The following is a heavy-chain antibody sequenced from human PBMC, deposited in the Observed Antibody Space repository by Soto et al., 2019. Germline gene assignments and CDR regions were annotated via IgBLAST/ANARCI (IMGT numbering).Heavy chain of an antibody. CDR3: ARVTPKLKSDYDFWSGYYTGYFDY. D-gene: IGHD3-3*01. CDR1: GFTFSSYW. Sequence: LRLSCAASGFTFSSYWMHCVRQAPGKGLVWVSRINSDGSSTSYADSVKGRFTISRDNAKNTLYLQMNSLRAEDTAVYYCARVTPKLKSDYDFWSGYYTGYFDYWGQGTLVTVSS. J-gene: IGHJ4*02. CDR2: INSDGSST. V-gene: IGHV3-74*01.